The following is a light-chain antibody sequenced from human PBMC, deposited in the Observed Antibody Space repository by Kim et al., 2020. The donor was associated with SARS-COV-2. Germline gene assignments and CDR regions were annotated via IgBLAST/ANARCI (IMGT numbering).Light chain of an antibody. CDR3: QQYGSSPWT. CDR1: QSVSSSY. V-gene: IGKV3-20*01. Sequence: SPGEEATHARRASQSVSSSYLAWYQQKPGQAPRLLIYGASSRATGIPDRFSGSGSGTDFTLTISRLEPEDFAVYYCQQYGSSPWTFGQGTKVDIK. J-gene: IGKJ1*01. CDR2: GAS.